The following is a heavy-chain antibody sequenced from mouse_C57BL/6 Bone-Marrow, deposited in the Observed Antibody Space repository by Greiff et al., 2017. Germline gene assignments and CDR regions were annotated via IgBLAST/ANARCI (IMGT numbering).Heavy chain of an antibody. V-gene: IGHV14-4*01. D-gene: IGHD2-2*01. CDR3: TKGYDDY. Sequence: VQLQQSGAELARPGASVKLSCTASGFNIKDDYMHWVKQRPEQGLEWIGWIDPENGDTEYASKFQGKATITADTSSNTAYLQLSSLTSEDTAVYYCTKGYDDYWGQGTTLTVSS. CDR2: IDPENGDT. CDR1: GFNIKDDY. J-gene: IGHJ2*01.